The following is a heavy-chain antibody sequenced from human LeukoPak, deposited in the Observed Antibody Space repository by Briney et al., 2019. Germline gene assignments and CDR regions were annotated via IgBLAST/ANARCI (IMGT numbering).Heavy chain of an antibody. CDR1: GFTFSSYA. CDR2: ISGSGSST. Sequence: GGSLRLSCAASGFTFSSYAMSWVRQAPGKGLEWVSDISGSGSSTYYADSVKGRFTISRDNSKNTLFLQMNSLRAEDTALYYCAKDPGYYHDSSAYYEYWGQGTLVIVSP. V-gene: IGHV3-23*01. CDR3: AKDPGYYHDSSAYYEY. D-gene: IGHD3-22*01. J-gene: IGHJ4*02.